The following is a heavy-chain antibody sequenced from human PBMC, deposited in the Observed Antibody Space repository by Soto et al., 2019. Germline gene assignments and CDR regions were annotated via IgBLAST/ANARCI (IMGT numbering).Heavy chain of an antibody. V-gene: IGHV4-59*01. CDR1: GGSISSYY. Sequence: SETLSLTCTVSGGSISSYYWSWIRQPPGKGLEWIGYIYYSGSTNYNPSLKSRVTISVDTSKNQFSLKLSSVTAADTAVYYCARAYYYDSSCYHDYWGQGTLVTVSS. CDR2: IYYSGST. D-gene: IGHD3-22*01. J-gene: IGHJ4*02. CDR3: ARAYYYDSSCYHDY.